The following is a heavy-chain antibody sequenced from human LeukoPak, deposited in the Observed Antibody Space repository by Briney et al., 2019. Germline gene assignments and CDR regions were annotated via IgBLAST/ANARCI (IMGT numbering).Heavy chain of an antibody. Sequence: GASVKVSCKASGYTFTSYGISWVRQAPGQGLEWMGWISAYNGNTNYAQKLQGRVTMTTDTSTSTAYMELRSLRSDDTAVYYCARCYYDFWSGYYKYFDYWGQGTLVTVSS. V-gene: IGHV1-18*01. J-gene: IGHJ4*02. CDR3: ARCYYDFWSGYYKYFDY. CDR2: ISAYNGNT. D-gene: IGHD3-3*01. CDR1: GYTFTSYG.